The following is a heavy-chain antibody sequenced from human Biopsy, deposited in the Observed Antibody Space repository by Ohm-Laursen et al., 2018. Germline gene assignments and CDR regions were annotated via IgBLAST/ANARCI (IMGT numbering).Heavy chain of an antibody. CDR3: ARDVRYLDF. CDR2: IKEDGSLI. J-gene: IGHJ2*01. Sequence: LRLSCAAAGFTFSNYWLSWVRQAPGKGLEWIANIKEDGSLIYYLDSVKGRFTISRDNAKNSVYLQMHSLRTEDTGVYYCARDVRYLDFWGRGTLVTVSS. V-gene: IGHV3-7*01. CDR1: GFTFSNYW.